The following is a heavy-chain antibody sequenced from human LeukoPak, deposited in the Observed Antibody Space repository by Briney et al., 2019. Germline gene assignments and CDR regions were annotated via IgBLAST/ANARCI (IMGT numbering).Heavy chain of an antibody. Sequence: PGRSLRLSCAASGFTFSSYGMHWVRQAPGKGLEWVAVIWYDGSNKYYADSVKGRFTISRDNSKNTLYLQMNSLRAEDTAVYYCARVRTAMVSRGVDVWGQGTTVTVSS. CDR2: IWYDGSNK. V-gene: IGHV3-33*01. D-gene: IGHD5-18*01. CDR3: ARVRTAMVSRGVDV. CDR1: GFTFSSYG. J-gene: IGHJ6*02.